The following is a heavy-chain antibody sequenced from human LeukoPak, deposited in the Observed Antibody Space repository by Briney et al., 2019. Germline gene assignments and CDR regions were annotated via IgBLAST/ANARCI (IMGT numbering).Heavy chain of an antibody. Sequence: RVAVISYDGSNKYYADSVKGRFTISRDNSKNTLYLQMNSLRAEDTAVYYCARNPSNIVVVPAASPHYYYSMDVGGQATTCTVSS. V-gene: IGHV3-30-3*01. CDR3: ARNPSNIVVVPAASPHYYYSMDV. CDR2: ISYDGSNK. J-gene: IGHJ6*02. D-gene: IGHD2-2*01.